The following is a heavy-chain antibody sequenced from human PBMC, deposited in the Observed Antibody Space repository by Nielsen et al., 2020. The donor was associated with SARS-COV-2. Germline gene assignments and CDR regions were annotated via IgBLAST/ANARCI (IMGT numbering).Heavy chain of an antibody. CDR3: ASSAPPSGFNWFDP. J-gene: IGHJ5*02. D-gene: IGHD3-22*01. CDR2: ISGNSDSA. V-gene: IGHV1-18*04. CDR1: GYTFTKYG. Sequence: ASVKVSCKASGYTFTKYGISWARQAPGQGLEWMGWISGNSDSAKYVKKFLGRVIMTTDTSTSTAYLEVRSLRSDDTAVYYCASSAPPSGFNWFDPWGQGTLVTVSS.